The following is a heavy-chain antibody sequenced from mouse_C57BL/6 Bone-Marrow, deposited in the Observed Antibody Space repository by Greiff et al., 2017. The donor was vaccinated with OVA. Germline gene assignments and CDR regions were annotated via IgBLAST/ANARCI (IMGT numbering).Heavy chain of an antibody. Sequence: QVQLQQPGAELVRPGTSVKLSCKASVYTFTSYWMHWVKQRPGQGLEWIGVIDPSDSYTNYNQKFKGKATLTVDTSSSTAYMQLSSLTSEDSAVYYCARCDYWGQGTTLTVSS. CDR3: ARCDY. CDR1: VYTFTSYW. V-gene: IGHV1-59*01. CDR2: IDPSDSYT. J-gene: IGHJ2*01.